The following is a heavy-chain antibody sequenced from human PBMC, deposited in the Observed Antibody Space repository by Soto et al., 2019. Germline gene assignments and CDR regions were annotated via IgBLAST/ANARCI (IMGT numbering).Heavy chain of an antibody. CDR1: GFSLSNSAVG. CDR2: IYRDNDK. CDR3: AHRPRQAHTGWSPNWFDP. Sequence: KSGPTLVNPTQTLTLTCTFSGFSLSNSAVGVGWIRQPPGKALEWLALIYRDNDKRYSPSLKSRLTITKDTSKNQVVLTMTNMDPVDTATYYCAHRPRQAHTGWSPNWFDPWGQGTLVTVSS. D-gene: IGHD6-19*01. V-gene: IGHV2-5*02. J-gene: IGHJ5*02.